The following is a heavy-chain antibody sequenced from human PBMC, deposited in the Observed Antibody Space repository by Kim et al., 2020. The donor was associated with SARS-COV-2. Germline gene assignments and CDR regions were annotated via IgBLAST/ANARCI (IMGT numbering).Heavy chain of an antibody. V-gene: IGHV1-2*02. J-gene: IGHJ5*02. Sequence: ASVKVSCKASGYTFTGYYMHWVRQAPGQWLEWMGWINPNSGGTNYAQKFQGRVTMTRDTSISTAYMELSRLRSDDTAVYYCASNLAAAGYNWFDPWGQGTLVTVSS. CDR3: ASNLAAAGYNWFDP. D-gene: IGHD6-13*01. CDR2: INPNSGGT. CDR1: GYTFTGYY.